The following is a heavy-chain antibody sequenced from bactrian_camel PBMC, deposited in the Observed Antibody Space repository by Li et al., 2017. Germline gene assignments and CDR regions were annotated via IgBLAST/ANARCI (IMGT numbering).Heavy chain of an antibody. CDR2: IESDGST. CDR3: ATTNRISSCSQINQRNRGGQMKL. J-gene: IGHJ4*01. D-gene: IGHD3*01. V-gene: IGHV3S9*01. Sequence: HVQLVESGGGSVQAGGSLTLSCVASGDTISRYCMGWFRQIPDKEREGVAGIESDGSTSYADSVKGRFTISADNGKHTVYLEMNDLKPEDTGVYYCATTNRISSCSQINQRNRGGQMKLWGRGTQVTVS. CDR1: GDTISRYC.